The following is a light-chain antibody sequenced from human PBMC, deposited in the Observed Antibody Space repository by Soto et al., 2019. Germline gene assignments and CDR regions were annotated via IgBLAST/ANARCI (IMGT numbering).Light chain of an antibody. CDR1: QSVVKSSTNRNY. V-gene: IGKV4-1*01. Sequence: DIVMTQSPDSLAVSLGERASINFSSSQSVVKSSTNRNYLAWYQQKAGQPPKLLLYWASIRESGVPDRFRGSRSGTDFALSISNLQTEDVAFYYCHQFYSSPLTVGGGTKVQIK. CDR3: HQFYSSPLT. CDR2: WAS. J-gene: IGKJ4*01.